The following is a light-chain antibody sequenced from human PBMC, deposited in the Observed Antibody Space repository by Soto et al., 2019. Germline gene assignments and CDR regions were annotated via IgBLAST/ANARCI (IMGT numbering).Light chain of an antibody. CDR3: QHGYRYPLC. CDR2: GAS. V-gene: IGKV1-9*01. J-gene: IGKJ4*01. Sequence: DIPLTQSPSFLSASVGDRVTITCRASQGINHYVAWYQQKPGKAPKCLIYGASTLQSGVPSRFSGSGSWGEFTLSISRLQSEGFATYDFQHGYRYPLCFGGGTVVEI. CDR1: QGINHY.